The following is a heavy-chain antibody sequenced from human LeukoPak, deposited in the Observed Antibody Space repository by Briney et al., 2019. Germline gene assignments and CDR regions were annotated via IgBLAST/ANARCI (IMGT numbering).Heavy chain of an antibody. CDR2: ISGSSSYI. J-gene: IGHJ4*02. CDR3: ARDRITVAATETSFDY. D-gene: IGHD6-19*01. V-gene: IGHV3-21*01. Sequence: SGGSLRLSCAGSGFTFSSYNMNWVRQAPGKGLEWVSSISGSSSYIYYADSVKGRFTISRGNAKNSLYLQMNSLRAEDTAVYYCARDRITVAATETSFDYWGQGTLVTVSS. CDR1: GFTFSSYN.